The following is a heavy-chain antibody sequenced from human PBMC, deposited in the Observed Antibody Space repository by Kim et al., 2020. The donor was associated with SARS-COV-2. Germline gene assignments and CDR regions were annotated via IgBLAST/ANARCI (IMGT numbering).Heavy chain of an antibody. D-gene: IGHD2-21*01. CDR3: ASSRVIYFDY. Sequence: GGSLRLSCAASGFTFSSYAMHWVRQAPGKGLEWVAVISYDGSNKYYADSVKGRFTISRDNSKNTLYLQMNSLRAEDTAVYYCASSRVIYFDYWGQGTLVTVSS. CDR1: GFTFSSYA. J-gene: IGHJ4*02. V-gene: IGHV3-30*04. CDR2: ISYDGSNK.